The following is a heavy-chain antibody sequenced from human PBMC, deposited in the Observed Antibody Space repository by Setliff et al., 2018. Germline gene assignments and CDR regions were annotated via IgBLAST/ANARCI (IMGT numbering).Heavy chain of an antibody. CDR3: ARSPPNRGSGSGWYGDF. CDR1: GYSFTSYG. D-gene: IGHD6-19*01. J-gene: IGHJ4*02. Sequence: GASVNVSCKASGYSFTSYGITWVRQAPGQGLEWMGWISPYNGDTRFQQKFQGRVTVTTDTPTSTGYLELRSLTSDDTAVYYCARSPPNRGSGSGWYGDFWGQGTLVTVSS. CDR2: ISPYNGDT. V-gene: IGHV1-18*04.